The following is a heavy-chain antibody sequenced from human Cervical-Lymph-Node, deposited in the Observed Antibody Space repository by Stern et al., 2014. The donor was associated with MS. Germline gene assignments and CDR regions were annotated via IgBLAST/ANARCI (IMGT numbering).Heavy chain of an antibody. J-gene: IGHJ4*02. Sequence: EQLVQSGSEVKKPGASVKVSCKGHGYRFTSYGMNWVRQAPGQGLEWMGRINTNTGNPTYAQDLTGRVVLSLVTSPSTAYLELTGLKAEDTAVYYCLSDYNWGQGTLVTVSS. V-gene: IGHV7-4-1*02. D-gene: IGHD5-24*01. CDR3: LSDYN. CDR1: GYRFTSYG. CDR2: INTNTGNP.